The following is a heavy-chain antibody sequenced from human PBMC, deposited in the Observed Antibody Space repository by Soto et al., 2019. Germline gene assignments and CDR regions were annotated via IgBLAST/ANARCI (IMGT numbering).Heavy chain of an antibody. CDR1: GASISSGGYS. CDR2: IYHRGST. Sequence: SETLSLTCAVSGASISSGGYSWSWIRQPPGKCLEWVGYIYHRGSTYYSPSLKGGAKIQVHRSKNQSSRMLTFVTAADTPVYYWARKQDRWGKGPLVTVSS. J-gene: IGHJ4*02. V-gene: IGHV4-30-2*01. CDR3: ARKQDR.